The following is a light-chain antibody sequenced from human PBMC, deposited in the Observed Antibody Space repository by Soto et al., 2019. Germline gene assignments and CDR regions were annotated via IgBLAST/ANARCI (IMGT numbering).Light chain of an antibody. CDR3: GTWDSSLKGVV. CDR1: SSNIAYNY. V-gene: IGLV1-51*01. J-gene: IGLJ2*01. Sequence: QSVLTQPPSVSATPGQTVTISCSGSSSNIAYNYVSWYQLLPGTPPKLLIYDNTKRPSGIPDRFAGSQSGTSAALGITGLQSGDEADYYCGTWDSSLKGVVFGGGTKLTVL. CDR2: DNT.